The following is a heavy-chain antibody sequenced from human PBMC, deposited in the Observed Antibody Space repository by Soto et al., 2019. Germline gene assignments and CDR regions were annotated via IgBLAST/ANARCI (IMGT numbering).Heavy chain of an antibody. Sequence: GGSLRLSCAASGFTFSTYALSWVRQSPGKGLEWVSAISANGQGIYYADSVRGRFTISRDNSKNTIFLHMDSLRAEDTAVYYCAKDRNYPRDQFHYWGQGTLVTVSS. J-gene: IGHJ4*02. CDR3: AKDRNYPRDQFHY. CDR1: GFTFSTYA. V-gene: IGHV3-23*01. D-gene: IGHD1-7*01. CDR2: ISANGQGI.